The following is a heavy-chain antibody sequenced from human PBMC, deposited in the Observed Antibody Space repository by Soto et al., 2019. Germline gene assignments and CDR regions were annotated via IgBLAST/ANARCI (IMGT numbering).Heavy chain of an antibody. CDR2: IFSSGGP. J-gene: IGHJ4*02. V-gene: IGHV4-4*07. CDR3: AREGSYSAYNFAHGIQLWSFDF. CDR1: GGSINTFY. D-gene: IGHD5-12*01. Sequence: PSETLSLTCTVSGGSINTFYWSWVRQPAGKGLEWIGRIFSSGGPSFNPSLESRVAMSVDTSKNHFSLNLSSVTAADMAVYYCAREGSYSAYNFAHGIQLWSFDFWGQGALVTVSS.